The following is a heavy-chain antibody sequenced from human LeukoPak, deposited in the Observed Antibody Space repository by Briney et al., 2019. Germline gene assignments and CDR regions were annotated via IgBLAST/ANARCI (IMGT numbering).Heavy chain of an antibody. D-gene: IGHD1-14*01. CDR3: ARRADRYYFDY. Sequence: ASVKVSCKASGYTFTGYYMHWVRRAPGQGLEWMGWINPNSGDTNYAQKFQGRVTMTRDTSITTAYMELTSDDTAVYYCARRADRYYFDYWGQGTLVTVSS. CDR2: INPNSGDT. J-gene: IGHJ4*02. CDR1: GYTFTGYY. V-gene: IGHV1-2*02.